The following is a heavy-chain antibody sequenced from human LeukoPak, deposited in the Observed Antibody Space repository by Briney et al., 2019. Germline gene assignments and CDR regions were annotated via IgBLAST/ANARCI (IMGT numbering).Heavy chain of an antibody. CDR1: GGSISSGSYY. Sequence: SETLSLTCTVSGGSISSGSYYWSWIRQPAGKGLEWIGRIYTSGITTYNPSLKSRVTISVDTSKNQFSLKLTSVTASDTAVYYCARLPDPWGQGTLVTVSS. V-gene: IGHV4-61*02. CDR3: ARLPDP. CDR2: IYTSGIT. J-gene: IGHJ5*02.